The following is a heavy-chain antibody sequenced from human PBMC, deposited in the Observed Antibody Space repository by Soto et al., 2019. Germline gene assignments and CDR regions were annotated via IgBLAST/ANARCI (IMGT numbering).Heavy chain of an antibody. Sequence: QVQLVQSGAEVKKPGSSVKVSCKASGGTFSSYAISWVRQAPGQGLEWMGGIIPIFGTANYAQKFQGRVTLTPNDYESTSHMSVSSLRSEDTAVYYCARERIGYYDSGGSYYWGWFYPWGQGALVTVSS. V-gene: IGHV1-69*01. CDR1: GGTFSSYA. J-gene: IGHJ5*02. CDR3: ARERIGYYDSGGSYYWGWFYP. CDR2: IIPIFGTA. D-gene: IGHD3-22*01.